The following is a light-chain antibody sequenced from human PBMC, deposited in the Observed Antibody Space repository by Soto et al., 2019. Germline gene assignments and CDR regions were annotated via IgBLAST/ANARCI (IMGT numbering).Light chain of an antibody. CDR2: GAS. V-gene: IGKV3-20*01. Sequence: EIGLTQSPGTLSLSPGERGTLSFMASQSVSNNYLAWYQQKPGQAPRLLIYGASNRATGIPDRFTGSGSGTDFTLTISSLQSEDFAVYYCQQYNTWRSISFGQGTRLEIK. CDR1: QSVSNNY. J-gene: IGKJ5*01. CDR3: QQYNTWRSIS.